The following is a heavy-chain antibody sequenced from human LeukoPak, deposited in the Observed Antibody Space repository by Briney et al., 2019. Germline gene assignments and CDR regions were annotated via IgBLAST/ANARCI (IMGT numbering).Heavy chain of an antibody. J-gene: IGHJ4*02. D-gene: IGHD3-10*01. CDR2: INSDGSST. CDR1: GFTFSSYW. CDR3: ARAPQVWFGEYSIDY. Sequence: GGSLRLSCAASGFTFSSYWMHWVRQAPGKGLVWVSRINSDGSSTSYADSVKGRFTISRDNAKNTLYLQMNSLRAEDTAVYYCARAPQVWFGEYSIDYWGQGTLVTVSS. V-gene: IGHV3-74*01.